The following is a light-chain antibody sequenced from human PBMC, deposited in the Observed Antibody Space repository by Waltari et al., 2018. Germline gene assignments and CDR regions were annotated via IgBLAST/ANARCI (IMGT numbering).Light chain of an antibody. Sequence: SYDLTQPPSVSVSPGQTASITCSGHQLGDKYISWYQQKTGQSPLLVTYQDNKRPSEIPERFSGSSSGNTATLTISGTQAFDEADYYCQTWDTGTAIFGGGTKVTVL. CDR2: QDN. J-gene: IGLJ2*01. V-gene: IGLV3-1*01. CDR1: QLGDKY. CDR3: QTWDTGTAI.